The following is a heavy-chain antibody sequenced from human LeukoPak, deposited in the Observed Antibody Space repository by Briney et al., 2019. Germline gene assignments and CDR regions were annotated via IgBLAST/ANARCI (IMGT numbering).Heavy chain of an antibody. V-gene: IGHV4-59*11. CDR1: GGSISSHY. CDR2: IYYSGGT. CDR3: ARGRIAARLFDY. J-gene: IGHJ4*02. Sequence: PSETLSLTCTVSGGSISSHYWSWIRQPPGKGLEWIGYIYYSGGTNYNPSLKSRVTISVDTSKNQFSLKLSSVTAADTAVYYCARGRIAARLFDYWGQGTLVTVSS. D-gene: IGHD6-6*01.